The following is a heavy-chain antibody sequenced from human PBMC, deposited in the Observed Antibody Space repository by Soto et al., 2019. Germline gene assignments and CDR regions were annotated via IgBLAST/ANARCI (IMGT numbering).Heavy chain of an antibody. V-gene: IGHV4-30-4*01. CDR1: VGSISSGNYY. D-gene: IGHD6-13*01. CDR2: IYYRGST. CDR3: ARCPPTIAPDY. J-gene: IGHJ4*02. Sequence: QVQLQESGPGLVKPSQTLSLTCTVSVGSISSGNYYWSWIRQPPGKGLEWIGYIYYRGSTYYNPSLKSRVTISVDTSKNQVSLKLSSVTAADTAVYYCARCPPTIAPDYWGQGTLVTVSS.